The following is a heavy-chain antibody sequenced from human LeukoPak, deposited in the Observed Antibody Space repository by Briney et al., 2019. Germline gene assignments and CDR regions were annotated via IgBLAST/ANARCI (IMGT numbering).Heavy chain of an antibody. D-gene: IGHD3-22*01. J-gene: IGHJ3*02. CDR3: ARDHVKLGSGFHPFDAFDI. V-gene: IGHV7-4-1*02. CDR2: INTNTGNP. Sequence: XRQAPGXGLXXMGWINTNTGNPTYAQGFTGRFVFSLDTSVSTAYLQISSLKTEDTAVYYCARDHVKLGSGFHPFDAFDIWGQGTMVTVSS.